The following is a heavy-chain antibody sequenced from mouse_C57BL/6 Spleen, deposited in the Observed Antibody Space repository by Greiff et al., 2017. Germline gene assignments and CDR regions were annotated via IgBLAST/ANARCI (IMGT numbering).Heavy chain of an antibody. J-gene: IGHJ4*01. V-gene: IGHV1-26*01. Sequence: VQLKQSGPELVKPGASVKISCKASGYTFTNYYMNWVKQSHGKSLEWIGDINPNNGGTSYNQKFKGKATLTVDKSSSTAYMELRSLTSEDSAVYYCARRGLSLYAMDYWGQGTSVTVSS. CDR2: INPNNGGT. CDR3: ARRGLSLYAMDY. CDR1: GYTFTNYY. D-gene: IGHD2-3*01.